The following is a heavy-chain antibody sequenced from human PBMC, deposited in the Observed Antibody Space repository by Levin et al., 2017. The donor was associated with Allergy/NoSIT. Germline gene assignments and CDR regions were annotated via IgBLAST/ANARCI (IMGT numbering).Heavy chain of an antibody. V-gene: IGHV3-30*04. CDR3: ARAIGRYYYAMDI. D-gene: IGHD3-16*01. J-gene: IGHJ6*02. CDR1: EFAFSDYT. Sequence: RGESLKISCAASEFAFSDYTMHWVRQASGKGLQWVAVISYDGSSESYADSVKGRFTISRENYKNTLHLQMNSLRRDDTAVYYCARAIGRYYYAMDIWGQGTTVIVSS. CDR2: ISYDGSSE.